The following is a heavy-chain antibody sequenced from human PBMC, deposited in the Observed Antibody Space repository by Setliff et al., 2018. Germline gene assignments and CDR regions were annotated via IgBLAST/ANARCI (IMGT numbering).Heavy chain of an antibody. D-gene: IGHD5-12*01. Sequence: SETLSLTCAVSGGSIRSSNWWSWVRQPPGKGLEWIGEIYNSGSTNYNPSLKSRVTISRDKSRDQFSLKLSSVTAADTAVYYCARGDGYGDAFDIWGQGTMVTVSS. CDR1: GGSIRSSNW. CDR3: ARGDGYGDAFDI. CDR2: IYNSGST. J-gene: IGHJ3*02. V-gene: IGHV4-4*02.